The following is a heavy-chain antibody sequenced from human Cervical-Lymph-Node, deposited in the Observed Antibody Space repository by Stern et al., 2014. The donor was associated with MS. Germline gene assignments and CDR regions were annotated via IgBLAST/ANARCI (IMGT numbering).Heavy chain of an antibody. Sequence: EVQLVQSGGGLVQPGGSLRLSCAASGFTFKTYWMTWVRQAPGKGLAWVANIKHDGSAKYYVDSVKGRFTISRDNAKNSLFLQMNSLRAEDTAVYYCARSADFYDSAGYPTDAFDIWGQGTMVTVSS. J-gene: IGHJ3*02. D-gene: IGHD3-22*01. CDR3: ARSADFYDSAGYPTDAFDI. CDR1: GFTFKTYW. V-gene: IGHV3-7*01. CDR2: IKHDGSAK.